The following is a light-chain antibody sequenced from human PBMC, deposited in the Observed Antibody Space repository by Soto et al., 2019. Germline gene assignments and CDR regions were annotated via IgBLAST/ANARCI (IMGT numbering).Light chain of an antibody. Sequence: EIVLTQSPATLSLSPGERATLSCRASQSVSNYLAWYQQKPGQPPRLLIYDASNRATGIPVRFSGSASETDFTLTISNLEPEDSEVYYCQQRSNWPPLTFGGGTKVEIK. J-gene: IGKJ4*01. V-gene: IGKV3-11*01. CDR3: QQRSNWPPLT. CDR1: QSVSNY. CDR2: DAS.